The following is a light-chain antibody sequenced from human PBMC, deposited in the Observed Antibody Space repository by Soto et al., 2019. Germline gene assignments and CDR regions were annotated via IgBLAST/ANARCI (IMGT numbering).Light chain of an antibody. V-gene: IGLV2-14*01. Sequence: QSALTQPASMSGSPGQAITISCTGTSNDVGGYNYVSWYQQHPGKAPKLMIFEISNRPSGVSNRFSGSKSGNTASLNISGLQADDEAYYCCCSYTSTNSRVFGGGTKLTVL. CDR1: SNDVGGYNY. J-gene: IGLJ3*02. CDR3: CSYTSTNSRV. CDR2: EIS.